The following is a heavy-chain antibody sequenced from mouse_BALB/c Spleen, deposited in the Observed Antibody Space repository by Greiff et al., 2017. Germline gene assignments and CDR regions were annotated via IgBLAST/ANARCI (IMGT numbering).Heavy chain of an antibody. D-gene: IGHD1-1*01. Sequence: EVQRVESGGGLVQPKGSLKLSCAASGFTFNTYAMNWVRQAPGKGLEWVARIRSKSNNYATYYADSVKDRFTISRDDSQSMLYLQMNNLKTEDTAMYYWVRHDTTVVATDFDVWGAGTTVTVSS. V-gene: IGHV10-1*02. CDR2: IRSKSNNYAT. CDR1: GFTFNTYA. J-gene: IGHJ1*01. CDR3: VRHDTTVVATDFDV.